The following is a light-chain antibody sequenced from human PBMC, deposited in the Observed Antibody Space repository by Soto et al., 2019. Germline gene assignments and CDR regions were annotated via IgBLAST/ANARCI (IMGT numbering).Light chain of an antibody. V-gene: IGKV2-30*02. CDR1: QSLVHSDGNTY. Sequence: DVVMTQSPLSLPVTLGQPASISCRSSQSLVHSDGNTYLNWFHQRPGQSPRRLIYKVSNRDSGVPDRFSGSGSYTDFTLTICGVQAEDVGVYYCMQGTHRPPYTFGQGTKLEIK. CDR3: MQGTHRPPYT. CDR2: KVS. J-gene: IGKJ2*01.